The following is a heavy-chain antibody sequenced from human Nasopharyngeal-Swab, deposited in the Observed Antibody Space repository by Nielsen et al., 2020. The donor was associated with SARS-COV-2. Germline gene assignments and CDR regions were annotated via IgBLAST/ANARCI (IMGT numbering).Heavy chain of an antibody. CDR3: MCYGMDV. CDR1: GFTFSSYW. Sequence: GESLKISCAASGFTFSSYWMHWVRQAPGKGLEWVSSISSSSSYIYYADSVKGRFTISRDNAKNSLYLQMNSLRAEDTAVYYCMCYGMDVWGQGTTVTVSS. V-gene: IGHV3-21*01. CDR2: ISSSSSYI. J-gene: IGHJ6*02.